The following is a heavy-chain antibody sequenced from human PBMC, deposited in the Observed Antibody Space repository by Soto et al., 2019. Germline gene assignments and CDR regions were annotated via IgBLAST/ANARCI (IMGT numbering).Heavy chain of an antibody. J-gene: IGHJ6*02. Sequence: SVKVSCKASGGTFSSYAISWVRQAPGQGLEWMGGIIPIFGTANYAQKFQGRVTITADKSTSTAYMELSSLRSEDTAVYYCAQSQRSPGNGPSYYFHYGMNVWGQGTPVTV. V-gene: IGHV1-69*06. CDR2: IIPIFGTA. CDR3: AQSQRSPGNGPSYYFHYGMNV. CDR1: GGTFSSYA. D-gene: IGHD2-2*01.